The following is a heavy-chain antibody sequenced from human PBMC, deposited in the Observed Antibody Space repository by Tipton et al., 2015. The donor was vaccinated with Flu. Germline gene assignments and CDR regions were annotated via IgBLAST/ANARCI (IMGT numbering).Heavy chain of an antibody. D-gene: IGHD6-19*01. CDR3: ARDRWEYSSGFDS. V-gene: IGHV4-38-2*02. CDR2: IYYSGST. CDR1: GYSIRSDYY. Sequence: TLSLTCTVSGYSIRSDYYWGWIRQPPGKGLEWIGNIYYSGSTKYNPSLTGRVTISIDTSRNLFSLKLSSVTAADTALYYCARDRWEYSSGFDSWGQGTLVTVSP. J-gene: IGHJ4*02.